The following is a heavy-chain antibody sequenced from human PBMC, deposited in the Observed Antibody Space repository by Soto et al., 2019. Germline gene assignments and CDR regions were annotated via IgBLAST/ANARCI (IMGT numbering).Heavy chain of an antibody. D-gene: IGHD3-3*01. CDR2: FYWDDDK. Sequence: QITLNESGPTQVKPRQTLTLTCTFSGFSLTTSGVGVGWIRQSPGNAPEWLALFYWDDDKRYSPSLKSRLTITKDTSKNQVVLTMADLDPADTATYYCAHRVLRTVFGLVTTTAIYFDFWGQGTPVAVSS. CDR1: GFSLTTSGVG. CDR3: AHRVLRTVFGLVTTTAIYFDF. J-gene: IGHJ4*02. V-gene: IGHV2-5*02.